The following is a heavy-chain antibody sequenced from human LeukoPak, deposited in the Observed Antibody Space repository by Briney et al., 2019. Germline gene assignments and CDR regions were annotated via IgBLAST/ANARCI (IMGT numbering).Heavy chain of an antibody. Sequence: SETLSLTCTVSGGSISSYYWSWIRQPPGKGLEWIGYIYYSGSTNYNPSLKSRVTISVDTSKNQFSLKLSSVTAADTAVYYCARGRYNWNYWGQGTLVTVSS. V-gene: IGHV4-59*01. D-gene: IGHD1-20*01. J-gene: IGHJ4*02. CDR1: GGSISSYY. CDR2: IYYSGST. CDR3: ARGRYNWNY.